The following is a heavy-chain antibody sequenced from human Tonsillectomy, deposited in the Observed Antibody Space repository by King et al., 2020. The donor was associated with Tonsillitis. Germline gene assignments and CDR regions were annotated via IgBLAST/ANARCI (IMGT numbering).Heavy chain of an antibody. Sequence: QLVQSGAEVKKPGASVKVSCKASGYTFTRYGISWVRQAPGQGLEWMGWISPYNGNTYYAQKVQDRITMTTQTSTSTAYMEMRSLRSDDTAVYYCARDPRHCSSSSCYGKFYFYYYLDVWGKGTTVTVSS. V-gene: IGHV1-18*01. CDR2: ISPYNGNT. CDR3: ARDPRHCSSSSCYGKFYFYYYLDV. CDR1: GYTFTRYG. D-gene: IGHD2-2*01. J-gene: IGHJ6*03.